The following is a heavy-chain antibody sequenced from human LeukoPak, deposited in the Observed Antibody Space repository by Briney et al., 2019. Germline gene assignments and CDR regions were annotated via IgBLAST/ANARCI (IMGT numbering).Heavy chain of an antibody. CDR2: ISGSGGST. D-gene: IGHD2-2*01. Sequence: PGGSLRLSCAASGFTFSSYAMSWVRQAPGKGLEWVSAISGSGGSTYYADSVKGRFTISRGNSKNTLYLQMNSLRAEDTAVYYCVRYCSSTSCFPHPYYFDYWGQGTLVTVSS. V-gene: IGHV3-23*01. CDR3: VRYCSSTSCFPHPYYFDY. CDR1: GFTFSSYA. J-gene: IGHJ4*02.